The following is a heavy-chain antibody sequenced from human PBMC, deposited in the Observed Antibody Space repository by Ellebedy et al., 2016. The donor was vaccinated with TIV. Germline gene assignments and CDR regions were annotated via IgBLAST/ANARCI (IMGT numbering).Heavy chain of an antibody. CDR2: IYYDGSNE. V-gene: IGHV3-33*01. Sequence: GESLKISCVASGFTFSSYAMHWVRQAPGKGLEWVALIYYDGSNEHYADSVKGRFTFSRDNSRDTLYLQMNSLKADDTAVYFCARNSHFDWSFYIDHWGQGTLVTVSS. J-gene: IGHJ4*02. CDR1: GFTFSSYA. D-gene: IGHD3-9*01. CDR3: ARNSHFDWSFYIDH.